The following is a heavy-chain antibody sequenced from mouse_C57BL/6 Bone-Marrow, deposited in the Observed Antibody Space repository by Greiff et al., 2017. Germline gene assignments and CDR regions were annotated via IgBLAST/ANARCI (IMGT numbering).Heavy chain of an antibody. CDR3: ARVYYRSYYYAMDY. D-gene: IGHD2-1*01. V-gene: IGHV5-4*01. Sequence: DVQLVESGGGLVKPGGSLKLSCAASGFTFSSYAMSWVRQTPEKRLEWVATISDGGSYTYYPDNVKGRFTISRDNAKNNLYLQMSHLKSEDTAMYYCARVYYRSYYYAMDYWGQGTSVTVSS. J-gene: IGHJ4*01. CDR1: GFTFSSYA. CDR2: ISDGGSYT.